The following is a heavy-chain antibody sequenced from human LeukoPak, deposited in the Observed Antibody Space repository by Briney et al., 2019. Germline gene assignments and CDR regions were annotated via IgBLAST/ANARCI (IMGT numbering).Heavy chain of an antibody. CDR1: GFTFSMYW. CDR3: ARGYPWAYYYYYMDV. J-gene: IGHJ6*03. CDR2: IKEDGSEQ. D-gene: IGHD1-26*01. Sequence: GGSLRLSCAASGFTFSMYWMSWVRQAPGKGLEWVANIKEDGSEQYYVDSVKGRFTISRDNAKNSLYLQMNSLRAEDTAVYYCARGYPWAYYYYYMDVWGKGTTVTVSS. V-gene: IGHV3-7*04.